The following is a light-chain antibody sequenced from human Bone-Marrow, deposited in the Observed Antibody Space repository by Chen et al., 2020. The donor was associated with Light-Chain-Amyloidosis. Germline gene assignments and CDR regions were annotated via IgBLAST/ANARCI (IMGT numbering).Light chain of an antibody. V-gene: IGLV3-21*02. CDR2: DDS. Sequence: SYVLTQPSSVSVAPGQTATIACGGNNIGSTSVHWYQQTPGQAPLLVVYDDSDRPSGIPERLCGANSGNTATLTSSRVEAGDEADYYCQGWDRSSDRPVFGGGTKLTVL. CDR3: QGWDRSSDRPV. CDR1: NIGSTS. J-gene: IGLJ3*02.